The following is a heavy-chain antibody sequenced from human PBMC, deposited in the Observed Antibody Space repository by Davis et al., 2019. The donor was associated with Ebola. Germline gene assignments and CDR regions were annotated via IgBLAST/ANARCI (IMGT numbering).Heavy chain of an antibody. CDR1: GGSFSGYY. J-gene: IGHJ6*04. V-gene: IGHV4-34*01. D-gene: IGHD3-3*01. CDR3: ARGAGDDFWSGYSAFYYYYGIDV. CDR2: INHSGST. Sequence: MPSETLSLTCAVYGGSFSGYYWSWIRQPPGKGLEWIGEINHSGSTNYNPSLKSRVTISVDTSKNQFSLKLSSVTAADTAVYYCARGAGDDFWSGYSAFYYYYGIDVWGKGTTVTVSS.